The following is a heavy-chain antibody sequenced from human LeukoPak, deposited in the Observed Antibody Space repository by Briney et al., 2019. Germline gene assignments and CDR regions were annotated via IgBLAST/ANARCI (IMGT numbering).Heavy chain of an antibody. V-gene: IGHV4-34*01. CDR1: GASFRNYY. D-gene: IGHD6-13*01. Sequence: SETLSLTCAVYGASFRNYYWSWIRQTPGKGLEWIGEIDHSGTTNYNPSLKCRVTISPDTSKNQFSLKVTSVTAADTAVYFCARSGTYQYSSTSDYWGQGTLVTVSS. CDR2: IDHSGTT. CDR3: ARSGTYQYSSTSDY. J-gene: IGHJ4*02.